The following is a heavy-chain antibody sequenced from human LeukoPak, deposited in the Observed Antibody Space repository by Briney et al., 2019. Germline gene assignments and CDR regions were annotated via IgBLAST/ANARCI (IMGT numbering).Heavy chain of an antibody. D-gene: IGHD2-15*01. Sequence: PGGSLRLSCAASGLTFSNLSMSWLRQPPGKGLEWIGYVSYRGSAEYNPSLGSRVTISMDTSRNQFSLKVSSVTAADAARHYCARKPVAVAENFYFGMDFWGQGTAVAVS. J-gene: IGHJ6*02. CDR1: GLTFSNLS. V-gene: IGHV4-59*11. CDR2: VSYRGSA. CDR3: ARKPVAVAENFYFGMDF.